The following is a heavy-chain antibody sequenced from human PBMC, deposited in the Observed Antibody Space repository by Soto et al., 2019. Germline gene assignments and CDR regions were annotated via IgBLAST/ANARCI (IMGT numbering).Heavy chain of an antibody. V-gene: IGHV3-30*18. D-gene: IGHD4-4*01. J-gene: IGHJ6*02. Sequence: GGSLRLSCAASGFTFSSYGMHWVRQAPGKGLEWVAVISYDGSNKYYADSVKGRFTISRDNSKNTLYLQMNSLRAEDTAVYYCAKVGGTVTTYYYYYGMDVWGQGTTVTVSS. CDR3: AKVGGTVTTYYYYYGMDV. CDR2: ISYDGSNK. CDR1: GFTFSSYG.